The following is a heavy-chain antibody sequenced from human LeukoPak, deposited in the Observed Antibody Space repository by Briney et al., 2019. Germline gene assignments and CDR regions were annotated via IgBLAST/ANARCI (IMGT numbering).Heavy chain of an antibody. Sequence: GESLKISCKGSGYSFTSYWIGWVRQMPGKGLEWMGIIYPGDSDTRYSPSFQGQVTISADKSISTAYLQWSSLKASDTAMYYCARRNYYYDSSGPHPGAFDIWGQGTMVTVSS. D-gene: IGHD3-22*01. CDR1: GYSFTSYW. V-gene: IGHV5-51*01. J-gene: IGHJ3*02. CDR2: IYPGDSDT. CDR3: ARRNYYYDSSGPHPGAFDI.